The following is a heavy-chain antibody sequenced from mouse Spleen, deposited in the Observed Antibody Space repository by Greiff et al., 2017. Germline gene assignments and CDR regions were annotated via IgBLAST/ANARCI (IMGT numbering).Heavy chain of an antibody. D-gene: IGHD4-1*01. Sequence: EVQLVESGGGLVKPGGSLKLSCAASGFTFSSYAMSWVRQTPEKRLEWVATISSGGSYTYYPDSVKGRFTISRDNAKNTLYLQMSSLRSEDTAMYYCASETGTRDYFDYWGQGTTLTVSS. CDR3: ASETGTRDYFDY. CDR2: ISSGGSYT. J-gene: IGHJ2*01. V-gene: IGHV5-9-3*01. CDR1: GFTFSSYA.